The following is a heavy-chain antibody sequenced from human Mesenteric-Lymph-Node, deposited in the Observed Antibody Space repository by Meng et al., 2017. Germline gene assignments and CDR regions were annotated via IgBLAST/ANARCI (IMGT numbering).Heavy chain of an antibody. D-gene: IGHD4-23*01. J-gene: IGHJ4*02. V-gene: IGHV4-61*10. CDR1: GGSISSDKYH. CDR3: AREEDYGGNRYYFDY. CDR2: IYYSGST. Sequence: SETLSLTCTVSGGSISSDKYHWNWIRQPAGKGLEWIGYIYYSGSTNYNPSLKSRVTISVDTSKNQFSLKLSSVTAADTAVYYCAREEDYGGNRYYFDYWGQGTLVTVSS.